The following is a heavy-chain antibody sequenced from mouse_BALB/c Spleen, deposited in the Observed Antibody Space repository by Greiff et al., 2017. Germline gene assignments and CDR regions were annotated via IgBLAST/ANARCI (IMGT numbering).Heavy chain of an antibody. Sequence: QVHVKQSGAELAKPGASVKMSCKASGYTFTSYWMHWVKQRPGQGLEWIGYINPSTGYTEYNQKFKDKATLTADKSSSTAYMQLSSLTSEDSAVYYCASYYYGSSWYFDVWGAGTTVTVSS. V-gene: IGHV1-7*01. D-gene: IGHD1-1*01. CDR3: ASYYYGSSWYFDV. J-gene: IGHJ1*01. CDR2: INPSTGYT. CDR1: GYTFTSYW.